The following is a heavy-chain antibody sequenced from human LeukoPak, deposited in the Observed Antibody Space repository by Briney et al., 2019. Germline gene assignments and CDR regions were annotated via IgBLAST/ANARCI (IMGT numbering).Heavy chain of an antibody. D-gene: IGHD4-17*01. CDR3: ARLGDYGDYGVGVDY. CDR1: GGTFSSYA. Sequence: SVTVSCKASGGTFSSYAISWVRQAPGQGLEWMGRIIPILGIANYAQKFQGRVTITADKSTSTAYMELSSLRSEDTAVYYCARLGDYGDYGVGVDYWGQGTLVTVSS. V-gene: IGHV1-69*04. CDR2: IIPILGIA. J-gene: IGHJ4*02.